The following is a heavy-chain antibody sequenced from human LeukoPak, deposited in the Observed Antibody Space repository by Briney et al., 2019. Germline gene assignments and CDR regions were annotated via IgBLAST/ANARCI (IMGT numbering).Heavy chain of an antibody. CDR3: ARESGLGYFEAALWGAFDI. J-gene: IGHJ3*02. Sequence: ASVKVSCKASGYTFTEYYMHWVRQAPGQGLEWMGIINPSGAGTTYAQNFQGRVTMTRDTSTSTVYMDLSSLRSEDTAVYYCARESGLGYFEAALWGAFDIWGQGTMVTVSS. CDR2: INPSGAGT. V-gene: IGHV1-46*01. CDR1: GYTFTEYY. D-gene: IGHD3-9*01.